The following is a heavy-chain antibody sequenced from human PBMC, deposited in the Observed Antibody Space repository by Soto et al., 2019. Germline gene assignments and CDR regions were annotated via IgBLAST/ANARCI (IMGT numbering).Heavy chain of an antibody. CDR1: GFTFSSYS. J-gene: IGHJ4*02. Sequence: AGGSLRLSCAASGFTFSSYSMNWVRQAPGKGLEWVSSISSSSSYIYYADSVKGRFTISRDNAKNSLYLQMNSLRAEDTAVYYCAKGSYCTNGICYNYRGQGTLVTVSS. CDR2: ISSSSSYI. D-gene: IGHD2-8*01. V-gene: IGHV3-21*04. CDR3: AKGSYCTNGICYNY.